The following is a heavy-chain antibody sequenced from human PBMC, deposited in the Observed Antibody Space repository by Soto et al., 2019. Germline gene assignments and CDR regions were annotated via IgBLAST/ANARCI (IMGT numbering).Heavy chain of an antibody. CDR2: IIPIFGTA. CDR3: AITLGTGTTPPLYNFDY. CDR1: GGTFSSYA. Sequence: QVQLVQSGAEVKKPGSSVKVSCKASGGTFSSYAISWVRQAPGQGLEWMGGIIPIFGTANYAQKFQGRVTITADESTSTAYMELSSLRSEDTAVYYCAITLGTGTTPPLYNFDYWGQGTLVTVSS. V-gene: IGHV1-69*12. J-gene: IGHJ4*02. D-gene: IGHD3-16*01.